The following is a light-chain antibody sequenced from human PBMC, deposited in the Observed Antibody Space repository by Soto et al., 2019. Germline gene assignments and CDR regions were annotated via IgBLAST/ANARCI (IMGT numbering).Light chain of an antibody. CDR3: QQSYNGPFT. CDR1: QSISRY. CDR2: SAS. J-gene: IGKJ3*01. V-gene: IGKV1-39*01. Sequence: KHITQSPSSLSSSVGDRGTVTCVACQSISRYLNWYQQRPGKAPKLLIYSASTLQTGVPSRFSGSGSGTDFTLTISSLQPEDFATYYCQQSYNGPFTFGPGTKVDIK.